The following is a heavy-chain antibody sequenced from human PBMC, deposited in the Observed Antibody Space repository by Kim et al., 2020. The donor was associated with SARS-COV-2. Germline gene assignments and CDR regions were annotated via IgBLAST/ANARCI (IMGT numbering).Heavy chain of an antibody. J-gene: IGHJ5*02. CDR1: GYTFTSYD. D-gene: IGHD3-10*01. CDR2: MNPNSGNT. Sequence: ASVKVSCKASGYTFTSYDINWVRQATGQGLEWMGWMNPNSGNTGYAQKFQGRVTMTRNTSISTAYMELSSLRSEDTAVYYCARGSRSSYYGSGSYSWFDPSGQRTLVTVSS. CDR3: ARGSRSSYYGSGSYSWFDP. V-gene: IGHV1-8*01.